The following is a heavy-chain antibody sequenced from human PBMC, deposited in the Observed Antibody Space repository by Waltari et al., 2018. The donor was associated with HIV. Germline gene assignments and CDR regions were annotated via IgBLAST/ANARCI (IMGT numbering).Heavy chain of an antibody. CDR1: TYSFISSD. Sequence: QVQLMQSGAEVKKPGASVKVSCQTTTYSFISSDINWVRQAPGQGLEWMGWLNPKTGDTGSAQKFQGRVTMTWNSSISSVYMELSSLRSDDTVVYFCARGRKEWLLSGPFDYWGQGTLVTVAS. V-gene: IGHV1-8*01. CDR2: LNPKTGDT. J-gene: IGHJ4*02. CDR3: ARGRKEWLLSGPFDY. D-gene: IGHD2-21*02.